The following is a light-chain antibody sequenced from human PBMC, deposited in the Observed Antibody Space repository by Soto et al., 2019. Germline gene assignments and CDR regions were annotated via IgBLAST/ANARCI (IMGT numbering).Light chain of an antibody. J-gene: IGKJ2*01. CDR2: KAS. V-gene: IGKV1-5*03. CDR3: QQYNRYPYT. Sequence: DIQMTQSPSTLSASVGDRVTITCRASQSITGLLAWYQQKPGKAPILLIYKASSLERGVPSRFSGSGSGTDFTLTIRSLQADDFATEYGQQYNRYPYTFGQGTKLESK. CDR1: QSITGL.